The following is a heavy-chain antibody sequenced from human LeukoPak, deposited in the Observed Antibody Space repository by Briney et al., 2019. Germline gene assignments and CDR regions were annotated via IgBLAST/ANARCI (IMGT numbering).Heavy chain of an antibody. CDR1: GYTFTGYY. V-gene: IGHV1-2*02. CDR3: ARERQLYCTNGVCQNGFDP. D-gene: IGHD2-8*01. J-gene: IGHJ5*02. CDR2: INPNSGGT. Sequence: GASVKVSCEASGYTFTGYYMHWVRQAPGQGLEWMGWINPNSGGTNYAQKFQGRVTMTRDTSISTAYMELSRLRSDDTAVYYCARERQLYCTNGVCQNGFDPWGQGTLVTVSS.